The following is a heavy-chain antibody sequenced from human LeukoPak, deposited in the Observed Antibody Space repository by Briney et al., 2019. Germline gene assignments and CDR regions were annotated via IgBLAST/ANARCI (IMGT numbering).Heavy chain of an antibody. V-gene: IGHV3-20*04. CDR1: GFTFADYG. D-gene: IGHD2-15*01. CDR3: ARVARYCSGGSCYSNYYYMDV. J-gene: IGHJ6*03. CDR2: IICNGGST. Sequence: PGGSLRLSCAASGFTFADYGMSWVRQAPRKGLEWVSGIICNGGSTGRADSVQGRFTIPRDNAKNSLYLHMNSLRAEDTALYYCARVARYCSGGSCYSNYYYMDVWGKGTTVTVSS.